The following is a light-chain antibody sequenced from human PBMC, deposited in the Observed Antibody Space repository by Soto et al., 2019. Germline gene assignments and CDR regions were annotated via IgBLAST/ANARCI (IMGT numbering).Light chain of an antibody. Sequence: DIQMTQSPSSLSASVGDRVTITCRASQSITTYLNWYRQKPGKAPKLLIYAASSLQSGVPSRFSGSGSETEFTLSISSLQPEDFATYFCQQYENRPYTFGPGTKVDIK. V-gene: IGKV1-39*01. CDR2: AAS. CDR1: QSITTY. J-gene: IGKJ3*01. CDR3: QQYENRPYT.